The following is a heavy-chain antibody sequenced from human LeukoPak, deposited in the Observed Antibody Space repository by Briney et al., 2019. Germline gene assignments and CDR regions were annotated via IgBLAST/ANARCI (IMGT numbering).Heavy chain of an antibody. CDR1: GGSISSYY. CDR3: ARATTTTMVRENDAFDI. V-gene: IGHV4-4*07. CDR2: IYTSGST. D-gene: IGHD3-10*01. J-gene: IGHJ3*02. Sequence: SETLSLTCTVSGGSISSYYWSWIRQPAGKGLEWIGRIYTSGSTNYNPSLKSRVTISVDTSKNQFSLKLSSVTAADTAVYYCARATTTTMVRENDAFDIWGQGTMVTVSS.